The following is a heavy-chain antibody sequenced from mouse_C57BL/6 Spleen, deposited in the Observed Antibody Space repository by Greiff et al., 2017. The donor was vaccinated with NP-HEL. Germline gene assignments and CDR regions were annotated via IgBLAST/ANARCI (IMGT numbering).Heavy chain of an antibody. CDR2: INPGSGGT. CDR1: GYAFTNYL. CDR3: ARYAYDYDAMDY. Sequence: QVQLQQSGAELVRPGTSVKVSCKASGYAFTNYLIEWVKQRPGQGLEWIGVINPGSGGTNYNEKFKGKATLTADKSSSTAYMQLSSLTSEDSAVYFCARYAYDYDAMDYWGQGTSVTVSS. D-gene: IGHD6-5*01. J-gene: IGHJ4*01. V-gene: IGHV1-54*01.